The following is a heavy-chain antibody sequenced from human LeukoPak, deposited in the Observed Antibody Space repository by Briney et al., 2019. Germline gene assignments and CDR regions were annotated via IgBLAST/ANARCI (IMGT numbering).Heavy chain of an antibody. D-gene: IGHD6-19*01. V-gene: IGHV6-1*01. J-gene: IGHJ4*02. Sequence: SQTLSLTCAISGDSVSSNSAAWNWLRQSPSRGLEWLGRTYYRSKWYNGYAISLKSRITIRPDTSKNQFSLQLNSVTPEDTAVYYCARGHSGYLDSWGQGTLVTVSS. CDR2: TYYRSKWYN. CDR1: GDSVSSNSAA. CDR3: ARGHSGYLDS.